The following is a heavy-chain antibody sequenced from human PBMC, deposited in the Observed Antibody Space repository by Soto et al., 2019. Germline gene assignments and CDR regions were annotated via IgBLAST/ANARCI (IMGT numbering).Heavy chain of an antibody. CDR1: GFGFSSYA. V-gene: IGHV3-23*01. Sequence: GGSLRLSCAASGFGFSSYAMSWVRQAPGKGLEWVSGITPGVGTTNYGDSVKGRFTISRDNSKNTLYLETNSLRVEDTAIYYCAKDRGGEIPSSRYFDYWGQGSLVTVSS. D-gene: IGHD3-16*01. CDR3: AKDRGGEIPSSRYFDY. CDR2: ITPGVGTT. J-gene: IGHJ4*02.